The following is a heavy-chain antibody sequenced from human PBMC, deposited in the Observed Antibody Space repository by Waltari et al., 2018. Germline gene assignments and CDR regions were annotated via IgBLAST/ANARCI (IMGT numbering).Heavy chain of an antibody. CDR2: VSYRGIT. CDR3: ARTTFVRYFDY. Sequence: QVQLQESGPGLVKPSQTLTLTCAVSSGSISIPNYFWSWIRHAPGKGLEWIGSVSYRGITYYNPSLESRVTMSVDTSKNQFSLKLNSVTAADAAIYYCARTTFVRYFDYWGQGTLVTVSS. CDR1: SGSISIPNYF. D-gene: IGHD1-1*01. V-gene: IGHV4-30-4*01. J-gene: IGHJ4*02.